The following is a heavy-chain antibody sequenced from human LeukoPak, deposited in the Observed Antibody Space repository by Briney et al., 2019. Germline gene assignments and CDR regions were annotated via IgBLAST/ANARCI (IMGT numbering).Heavy chain of an antibody. CDR2: INPNSGGT. V-gene: IGHV1-2*02. D-gene: IGHD3-10*01. CDR3: ARSGMFLSRWEVDY. CDR1: GYTFTGYY. J-gene: IGHJ4*02. Sequence: GASVKVSCKASGYTFTGYYMHWVRQAPGQGLEWMGWINPNSGGTNYAQKFQGRVTMTRDTSISTAYMELSRLRSDDTAVYYCARSGMFLSRWEVDYWGQGTLVTVSS.